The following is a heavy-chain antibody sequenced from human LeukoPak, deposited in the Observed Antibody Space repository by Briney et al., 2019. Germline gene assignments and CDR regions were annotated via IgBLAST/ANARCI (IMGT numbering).Heavy chain of an antibody. CDR1: GVSISSYY. D-gene: IGHD5-18*01. CDR2: LYASGTT. CDR3: VKVGQIWSNGGFFDL. V-gene: IGHV4-4*07. Sequence: SETLSLTCTVSGVSISSYYWSWIRQSAGKGLEWLGRLYASGTTAYSPSLRSRLTMSIDTSKSQLSLKLSSMTDADTAVYYCVKVGQIWSNGGFFDLWGQGTLVTVSS. J-gene: IGHJ4*02.